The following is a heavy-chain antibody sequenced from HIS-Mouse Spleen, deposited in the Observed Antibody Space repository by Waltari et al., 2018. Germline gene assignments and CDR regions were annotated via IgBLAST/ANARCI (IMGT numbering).Heavy chain of an antibody. D-gene: IGHD6-13*01. J-gene: IGHJ5*02. CDR2: ISYDGSNK. Sequence: QVQLVESGGGVVQPGRSLRLSCAASGFTFSSYGMHWVRQAPGKGLEGVAIISYDGSNKYYADTVQGRFTISRDNSKNTLYLQMNSLRAEDTAVYYCAKEYSSSHNWFDPWGQGTLVTVSS. CDR1: GFTFSSYG. CDR3: AKEYSSSHNWFDP. V-gene: IGHV3-30*18.